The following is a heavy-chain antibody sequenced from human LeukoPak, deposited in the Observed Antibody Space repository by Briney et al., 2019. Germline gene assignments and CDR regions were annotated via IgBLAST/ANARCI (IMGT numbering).Heavy chain of an antibody. V-gene: IGHV5-10-1*01. Sequence: GASLQISCKCSGYSFTSYWISWVGQMPGKVLEWMGRIDPSDSYTNYSPSFQGHVTISADKSISTAYLQWSSLKASDTAMYYCASPGYSNYGYYYGMDVWGQGTTVTVSS. CDR3: ASPGYSNYGYYYGMDV. CDR2: IDPSDSYT. D-gene: IGHD6-13*01. J-gene: IGHJ6*02. CDR1: GYSFTSYW.